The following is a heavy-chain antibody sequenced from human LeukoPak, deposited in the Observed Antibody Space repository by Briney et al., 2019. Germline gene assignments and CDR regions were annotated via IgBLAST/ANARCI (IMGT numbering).Heavy chain of an antibody. Sequence: PGGSLRLSCAASGFSFSTYDMTWVRQAPGKGLECVSGIGGKVSSSSYGAAVTGRFTIPREKSKNTLYLQMNSLRAEDTAVYYCAKNTSGSYFDNWGQGTLVTVSS. CDR2: IGGKVSSS. CDR3: AKNTSGSYFDN. J-gene: IGHJ4*02. CDR1: GFSFSTYD. D-gene: IGHD1-26*01. V-gene: IGHV3-23*01.